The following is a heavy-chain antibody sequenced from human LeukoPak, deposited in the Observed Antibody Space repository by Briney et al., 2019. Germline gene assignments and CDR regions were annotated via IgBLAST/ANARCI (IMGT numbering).Heavy chain of an antibody. J-gene: IGHJ4*02. CDR1: GFTFSSYT. Sequence: PGGSLRLSCAASGFTFSSYTMNWVRQAPGKGLEYVSSISSDGGTTYYANSVKGRFTISRDNSKNMLFLQMGSLRAEDMAVYYCARGVRSYSHFDYWGQGILVTVSS. V-gene: IGHV3-64*01. CDR2: ISSDGGTT. CDR3: ARGVRSYSHFDY. D-gene: IGHD1-26*01.